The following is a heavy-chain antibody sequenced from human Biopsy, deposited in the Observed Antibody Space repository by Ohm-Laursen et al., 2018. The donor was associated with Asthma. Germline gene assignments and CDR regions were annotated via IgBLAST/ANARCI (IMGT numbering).Heavy chain of an antibody. CDR1: GGMFGNYA. CDR2: ISPIFGSS. V-gene: IGHV1-69*06. CDR3: ASNFPKDYVRYNFQF. D-gene: IGHD4-17*01. J-gene: IGHJ4*02. Sequence: SVKVSCKASGGMFGNYAISWVRQAPGLGLEWMGGISPIFGSSNYAQRFQGRVTITADIFTRTAYMELSSLSSDDTAVYYCASNFPKDYVRYNFQFWGQGTLVTVSS.